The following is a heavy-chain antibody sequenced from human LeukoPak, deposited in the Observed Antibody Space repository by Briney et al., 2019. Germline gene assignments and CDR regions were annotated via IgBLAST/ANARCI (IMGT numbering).Heavy chain of an antibody. Sequence: SETLSLTCTVSGYSISSGYYWGWIRQPPGKGLKWIGSISHSGSTYYNPSLKSRATISVDTSKNQFSLKLSSLTAADTAVYYCARLRRSRLAEFDYWGQGTLVTVSS. CDR1: GYSISSGYY. D-gene: IGHD3-3*02. CDR2: ISHSGST. CDR3: ARLRRSRLAEFDY. V-gene: IGHV4-38-2*02. J-gene: IGHJ4*02.